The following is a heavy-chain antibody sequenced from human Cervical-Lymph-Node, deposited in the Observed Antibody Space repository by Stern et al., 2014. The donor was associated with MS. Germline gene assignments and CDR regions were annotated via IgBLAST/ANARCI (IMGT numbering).Heavy chain of an antibody. CDR2: IIPIFGTA. D-gene: IGHD5/OR15-5a*01. CDR3: ARAWHGGTVSTITAFDV. CDR1: GGTFSSYA. Sequence: VQLVESGAEVKKPGSSVKVSCKASGGTFSSYAISWVRQAPGQGLEWMGGIIPIFGTANNAQKFQGRVTITADKSASTAYMELSSLTSEDTAIYYCARAWHGGTVSTITAFDVWGQGTMVTVSS. J-gene: IGHJ3*01. V-gene: IGHV1-69*06.